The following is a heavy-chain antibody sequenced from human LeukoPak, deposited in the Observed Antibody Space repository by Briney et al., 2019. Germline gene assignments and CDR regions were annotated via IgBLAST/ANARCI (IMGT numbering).Heavy chain of an antibody. D-gene: IGHD3-10*01. Sequence: GGSLRLSCAASGFTFSSYSMNWVRQAPGKGLEWVSSISSSSSYIYYADSVKGRFTISRDNAKNSLYLQINSLRAEDTAVYYCARDLNYYGSGSYYIGGYYGMDVWGKGTTVTVSS. J-gene: IGHJ6*04. V-gene: IGHV3-21*01. CDR3: ARDLNYYGSGSYYIGGYYGMDV. CDR1: GFTFSSYS. CDR2: ISSSSSYI.